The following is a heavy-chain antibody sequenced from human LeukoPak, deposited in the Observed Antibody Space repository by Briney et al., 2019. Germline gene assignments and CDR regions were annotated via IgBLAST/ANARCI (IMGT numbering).Heavy chain of an antibody. CDR1: GFTFSSYS. Sequence: GGSLRLSCAASGFTFSSYSMNWGRQAPGQGLDWVSSISSSSSYIYYADSVKGRFTISRDNAKNSLYLQMNSLRAEDTAVYYCVESRPFHPFDYWGQGTLVTVSS. J-gene: IGHJ4*02. CDR2: ISSSSSYI. D-gene: IGHD3-3*01. V-gene: IGHV3-21*01. CDR3: VESRPFHPFDY.